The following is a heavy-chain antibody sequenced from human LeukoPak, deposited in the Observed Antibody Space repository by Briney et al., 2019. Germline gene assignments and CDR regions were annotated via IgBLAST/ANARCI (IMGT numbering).Heavy chain of an antibody. V-gene: IGHV3-30-3*01. CDR3: AREGGPYSSSRTFDY. Sequence: SGGSLRLSWAASGFTFSSYAMHWVRQAPGKGLEWVAVISYDGSNKYYADSVKGRFTISRDNSKNTLYLQMNSLRAEDTAVYYCAREGGPYSSSRTFDYWGQGTLVTVSS. D-gene: IGHD6-13*01. CDR1: GFTFSSYA. J-gene: IGHJ4*02. CDR2: ISYDGSNK.